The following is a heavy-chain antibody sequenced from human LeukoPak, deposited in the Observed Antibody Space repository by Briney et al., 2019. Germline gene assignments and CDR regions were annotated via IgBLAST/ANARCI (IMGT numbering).Heavy chain of an antibody. CDR1: EFTFSSYA. J-gene: IGHJ3*01. D-gene: IGHD5-24*01. CDR3: ARDIQLST. CDR2: VSNDGGDK. V-gene: IGHV3-30*03. Sequence: SGGSLRLSCAASEFTFSSYAMHWVRQAPGKGLEWVALVSNDGGDKYYADSVKGRFTISRDNSKNTLYLQMNSLRAEDTAIYYCARDIQLSTWGLGTMVTVSS.